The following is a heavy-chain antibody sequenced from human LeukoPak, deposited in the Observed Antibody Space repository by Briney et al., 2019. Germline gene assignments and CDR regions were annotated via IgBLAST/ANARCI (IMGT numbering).Heavy chain of an antibody. D-gene: IGHD5-24*01. J-gene: IGHJ3*02. CDR3: ARGWLQFTAFDI. CDR2: IKQDGSEK. V-gene: IGHV3-7*01. CDR1: GFTFSSYS. Sequence: GGSLRLSCAASGFTFSSYSMNWVRQAPGKGLEWVANIKQDGSEKYYVDSVKGRFTISRDNAKNSLYLQMNSLRAEDTAVYYCARGWLQFTAFDIWGQGTMVTVSS.